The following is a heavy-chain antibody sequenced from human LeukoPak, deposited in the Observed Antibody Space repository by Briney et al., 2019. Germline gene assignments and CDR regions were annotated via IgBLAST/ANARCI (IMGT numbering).Heavy chain of an antibody. CDR3: ARQGIDAFDI. Sequence: SETLSLTCTVSGGSISSYYWNWIRQPPGKGLEWIGYIYYSGSTNYNPSLKSRVTISVDTSKNQISLRLSSVTAADTAVYYCARQGIDAFDIWGQGTLVTVSS. CDR2: IYYSGST. CDR1: GGSISSYY. J-gene: IGHJ3*02. V-gene: IGHV4-59*08.